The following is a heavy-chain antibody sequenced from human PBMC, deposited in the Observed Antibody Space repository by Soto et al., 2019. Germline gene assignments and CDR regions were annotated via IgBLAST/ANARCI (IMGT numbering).Heavy chain of an antibody. D-gene: IGHD2-2*01. V-gene: IGHV4-39*01. CDR2: IYYSGST. CDR3: ASAIVVVPAAIFHYYYYGMDV. CDR1: GGSISSSSYY. Sequence: SETLSLTCTFSGGSISSSSYYWGWIRQPPGKGLEWIGSIYYSGSTYYNPSLKSRVTISVDTSKNQFSLKLSSVTAADTAVYYCASAIVVVPAAIFHYYYYGMDVWGQGTTVTVSS. J-gene: IGHJ6*02.